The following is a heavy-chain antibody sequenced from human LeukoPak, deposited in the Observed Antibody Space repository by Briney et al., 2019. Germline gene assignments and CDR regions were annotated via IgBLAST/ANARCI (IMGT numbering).Heavy chain of an antibody. CDR2: INSSGST. Sequence: SQTLSLTCTVSGGSISSDSYYWSWIRQPAGKELEWIGRINSSGSTNYNPSLKGRVTISVDTSKNQFSLKLSSVTAADTAVYYCAREELYYYDSSGYSFDPWGQGTLVTVSS. CDR3: AREELYYYDSSGYSFDP. CDR1: GGSISSDSYY. V-gene: IGHV4-61*02. D-gene: IGHD3-22*01. J-gene: IGHJ5*02.